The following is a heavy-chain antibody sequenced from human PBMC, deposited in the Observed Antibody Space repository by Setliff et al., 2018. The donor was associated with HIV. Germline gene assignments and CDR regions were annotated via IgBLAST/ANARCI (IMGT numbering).Heavy chain of an antibody. CDR1: GGSISSYY. V-gene: IGHV4-59*01. J-gene: IGHJ4*02. D-gene: IGHD3-10*01. CDR2: ISYSGST. CDR3: ARLDYGSGSYPYLFDY. Sequence: PSETLSLTCTVSGGSISSYYWSWIRQPPGKGLEWIGYISYSGSTNYNPSLKSRVTLSVKTSKNQFSLKLSSVTAADTAVYYCARLDYGSGSYPYLFDYWGQGTLVTVSS.